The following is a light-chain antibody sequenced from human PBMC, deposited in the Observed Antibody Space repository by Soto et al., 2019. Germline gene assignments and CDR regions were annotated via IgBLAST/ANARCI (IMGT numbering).Light chain of an antibody. V-gene: IGLV3-1*01. CDR3: QAWDGSTPFYV. Sequence: SYELTQPPSVSVSPGQTASITCSGDKWGDKYACWYQQKPGQSPVLVIYQDSKRPSGIPERFSGSNSGNTATLTTSGTQAKDEADYYCQAWDGSTPFYVFGTGTKVTVL. J-gene: IGLJ1*01. CDR1: KWGDKY. CDR2: QDS.